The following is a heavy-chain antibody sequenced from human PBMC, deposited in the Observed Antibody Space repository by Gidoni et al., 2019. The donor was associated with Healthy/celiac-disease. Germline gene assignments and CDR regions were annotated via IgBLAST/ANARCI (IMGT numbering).Heavy chain of an antibody. Sequence: EVQLVESGGGLVQPGGSLRLSCAASGFTVSSNYMSWVRQAPGKGLEWVSVIYSGGSTYYADSVKGRFTISRDNSKNTLYLQMNSLRAEDTAVYYCATEEGDIAVAGTFPGGFDYWGQGTLVTVSS. CDR2: IYSGGST. J-gene: IGHJ4*02. D-gene: IGHD6-19*01. V-gene: IGHV3-66*01. CDR3: ATEEGDIAVAGTFPGGFDY. CDR1: GFTVSSNY.